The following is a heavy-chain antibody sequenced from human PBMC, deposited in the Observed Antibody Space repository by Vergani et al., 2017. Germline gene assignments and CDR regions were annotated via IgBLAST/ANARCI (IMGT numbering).Heavy chain of an antibody. J-gene: IGHJ5*02. Sequence: EVQLVESGGGIVKPGGSLRLSCAASGSTVSGSYMTWVRQAPGKGLEWVSHIYSGDETYYADSVKGRVTISRDTSKNTLHLQINNLRVEDTAVYYCARGNYYGSGTYVDPWGQGTLVTVSS. CDR2: IYSGDET. V-gene: IGHV3-66*02. CDR1: GSTVSGSY. CDR3: ARGNYYGSGTYVDP. D-gene: IGHD3-10*01.